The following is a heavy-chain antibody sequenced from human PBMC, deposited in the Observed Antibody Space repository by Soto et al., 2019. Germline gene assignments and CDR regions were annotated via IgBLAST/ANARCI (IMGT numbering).Heavy chain of an antibody. D-gene: IGHD2-2*01. CDR1: GGTFSSYA. J-gene: IGHJ6*02. V-gene: IGHV1-69*13. CDR2: IIPIFGTA. CDR3: AREDIVLVPAAARTGYYYYGMDV. Sequence: SVKVSCKASGGTFSSYAISWVRQAPGQGLEWMGGIIPIFGTANYAQKFQGRVTITADESTSTAYMELSSLISEDTAVYYCAREDIVLVPAAARTGYYYYGMDVWGQ.